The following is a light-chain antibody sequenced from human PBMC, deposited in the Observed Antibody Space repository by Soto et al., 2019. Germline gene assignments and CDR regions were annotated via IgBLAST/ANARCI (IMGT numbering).Light chain of an antibody. CDR1: QSVSSY. V-gene: IGKV3-11*01. J-gene: IGKJ5*01. CDR3: QQRSNWPIT. Sequence: EIVLTQSPATLSLSPGERTTLSCRASQSVSSYLAWYQQKPGQAPRLLIYDVSNRATGIPARFSGSGSGTDFTLTISSLEPEDFAIYYCQQRSNWPITFGQGTRLEIK. CDR2: DVS.